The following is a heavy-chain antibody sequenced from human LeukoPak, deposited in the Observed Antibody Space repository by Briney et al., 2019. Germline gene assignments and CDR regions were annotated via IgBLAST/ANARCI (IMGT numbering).Heavy chain of an antibody. Sequence: PGRSLRLSCAASGFTFSSYAMHWVRQAPGKRLEWVAVMSHDGSNKYYGDSVKGRFTISRDNSKNTLYLQMNSLRTEDTAVYYCAKDPHQLILSNYFDDWGQGTLVTVSS. CDR3: AKDPHQLILSNYFDD. J-gene: IGHJ4*02. CDR1: GFTFSSYA. CDR2: MSHDGSNK. D-gene: IGHD2/OR15-2a*01. V-gene: IGHV3-30*18.